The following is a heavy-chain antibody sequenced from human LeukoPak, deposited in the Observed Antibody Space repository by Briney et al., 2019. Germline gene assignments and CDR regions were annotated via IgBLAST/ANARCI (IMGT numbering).Heavy chain of an antibody. Sequence: ASVKVSCKASGYTFTSYYMHWVRQAPGQGLEWMGIINPSGGSTSYAQKFQGRVTITADESTSTAYMELSSLRSEDAAVYYCASLDYGSGSPYDYWGQGTLVTVSS. V-gene: IGHV1-46*01. J-gene: IGHJ4*02. CDR2: INPSGGST. D-gene: IGHD3-10*01. CDR1: GYTFTSYY. CDR3: ASLDYGSGSPYDY.